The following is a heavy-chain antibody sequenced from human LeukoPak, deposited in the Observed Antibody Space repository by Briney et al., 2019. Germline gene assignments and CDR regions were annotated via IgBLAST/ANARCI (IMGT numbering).Heavy chain of an antibody. CDR1: GFTFDDYA. J-gene: IGHJ4*02. D-gene: IGHD2-21*02. Sequence: PGGSLRLSCAASGFTFDDYAMHWVRQAPGKGLEWVSLISGDGGSTYYADSVKGRFTISRDNSKNSLYLQMNSLRTEDAALYYCAKSGLAYCGGDCSAFDYWGQGTLVTVSS. V-gene: IGHV3-43*02. CDR3: AKSGLAYCGGDCSAFDY. CDR2: ISGDGGST.